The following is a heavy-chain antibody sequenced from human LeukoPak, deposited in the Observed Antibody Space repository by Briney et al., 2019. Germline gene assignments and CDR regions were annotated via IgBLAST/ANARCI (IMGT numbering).Heavy chain of an antibody. V-gene: IGHV3-66*01. J-gene: IGHJ3*02. D-gene: IGHD1-26*01. Sequence: PGGSLRLSCAASGFTVSSNYMSWVRQAPGKGLEWVSVIYSGGSTYYADSVKGRFTISRDNSKNTLYLQMNSLRAEDTAVYYCARVRSIVGAIDAFDIWGQGTMVTVSS. CDR3: ARVRSIVGAIDAFDI. CDR1: GFTVSSNY. CDR2: IYSGGST.